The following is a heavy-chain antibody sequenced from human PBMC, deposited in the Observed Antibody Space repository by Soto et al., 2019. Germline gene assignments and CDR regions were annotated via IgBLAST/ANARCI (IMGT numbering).Heavy chain of an antibody. CDR3: ARDHHSFYDTSGYYPYFDY. CDR1: GGSVNTAPYY. J-gene: IGHJ4*02. CDR2: IYYSGST. Sequence: SETLSLTCTVSGGSVNTAPYYWSWIRQPPGKGLEWIGYIYYSGSTNYNPSLKSRVSISLDTFKNQFSLNLSSVTAADTAVYFCARDHHSFYDTSGYYPYFDYWGQGTLVTVS. V-gene: IGHV4-61*01. D-gene: IGHD3-22*01.